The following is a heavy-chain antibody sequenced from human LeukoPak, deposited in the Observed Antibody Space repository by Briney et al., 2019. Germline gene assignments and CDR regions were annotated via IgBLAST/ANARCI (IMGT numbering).Heavy chain of an antibody. V-gene: IGHV3-21*01. J-gene: IGHJ4*02. CDR3: ARSIAAAGTNFDY. Sequence: PGGSLRLSCAASGFTFSTYNMNWVRQAPGKGLEWVSSITGSGYYIYPADSLKGRFTIPRDNANNSLYLQMNSLGADDTAVYYCARSIAAAGTNFDYWGQGTLVTVSS. D-gene: IGHD6-13*01. CDR2: ITGSGYYI. CDR1: GFTFSTYN.